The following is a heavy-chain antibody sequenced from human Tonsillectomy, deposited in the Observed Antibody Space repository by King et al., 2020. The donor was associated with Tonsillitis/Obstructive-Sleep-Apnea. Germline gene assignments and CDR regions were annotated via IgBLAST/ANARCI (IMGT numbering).Heavy chain of an antibody. CDR3: ARLPSSPKLDYYFYYMDV. Sequence: QLVQSGAEVKKPGSSVKVSCKASGGTFSSYAISWVRQAPGQGLEWMGGIIPIFGTANYAQKFQGRVTITADESTSTAYMELSSLRSEDTAVYYCARLPSSPKLDYYFYYMDVWGKGTTVTVSS. V-gene: IGHV1-69*01. CDR1: GGTFSSYA. J-gene: IGHJ6*03. CDR2: IIPIFGTA.